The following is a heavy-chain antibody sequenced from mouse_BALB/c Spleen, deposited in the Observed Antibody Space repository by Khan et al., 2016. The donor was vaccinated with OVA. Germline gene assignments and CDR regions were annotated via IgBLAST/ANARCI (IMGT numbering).Heavy chain of an antibody. CDR1: GYSFTGYF. CDR2: INPHFGET. Sequence: EVQLQQSGPELVKPGASVKISCKASGYSFTGYFMHWVMQSHGKSLEWIGRINPHFGETFYNQKFVDKATLTVDESSSTAHLELRSLASEDSTVYYCARVYGSYFDDWGQGTTLTVSS. CDR3: ARVYGSYFDD. D-gene: IGHD1-1*01. J-gene: IGHJ2*01. V-gene: IGHV1-20*02.